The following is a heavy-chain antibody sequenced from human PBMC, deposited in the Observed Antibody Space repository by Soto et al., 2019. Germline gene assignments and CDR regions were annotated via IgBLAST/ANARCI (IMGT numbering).Heavy chain of an antibody. CDR2: ISGSGGST. D-gene: IGHD4-17*01. V-gene: IGHV3-23*01. Sequence: EVQLLESGGGLVQPGGSLRLSCAASGFTFSSYAMSWVRQAPGKGLEWVSAISGSGGSTYYADSVKGRFTISRDNSKNTLYLKMNSVRAEHTAVYYCAKDSIAKTTLLHRGAFDIWGQGTMVTGS. J-gene: IGHJ3*02. CDR1: GFTFSSYA. CDR3: AKDSIAKTTLLHRGAFDI.